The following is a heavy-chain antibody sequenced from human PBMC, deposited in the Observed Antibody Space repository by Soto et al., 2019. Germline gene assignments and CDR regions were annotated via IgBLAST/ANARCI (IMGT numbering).Heavy chain of an antibody. J-gene: IGHJ4*02. CDR3: ARAYDFWSGYYDY. CDR1: GGSISSYY. CDR2: IYYTGST. Sequence: SETLSLTCTVSGGSISSYYWSWIRQPPGKGLEWIGYIYYTGSTNYNPSLKSRVTISVDTSKNQFSLKLSSVTAADTAVYYCARAYDFWSGYYDYWGQGALVTVSS. V-gene: IGHV4-59*01. D-gene: IGHD3-3*01.